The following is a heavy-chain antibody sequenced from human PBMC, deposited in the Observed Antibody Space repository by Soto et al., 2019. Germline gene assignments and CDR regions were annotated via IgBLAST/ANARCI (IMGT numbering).Heavy chain of an antibody. CDR2: VSHDGRNT. V-gene: IGHV3-30*18. J-gene: IGHJ4*02. CDR1: GFTFSNYI. Sequence: PGGSLRLSCASSGFTFSNYIMHLVRQAPGKGLEWVAVVSHDGRNTHYADSVKGRFTISRDSSKNTVSLEMTSLRAEDTAVYYCAKGGRQWLVTPDFNYWGQGALVTVSS. CDR3: AKGGRQWLVTPDFNY. D-gene: IGHD6-19*01.